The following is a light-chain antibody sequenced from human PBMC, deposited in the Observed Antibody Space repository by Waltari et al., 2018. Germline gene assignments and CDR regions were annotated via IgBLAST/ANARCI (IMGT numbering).Light chain of an antibody. V-gene: IGLV2-14*02. CDR2: EVS. CDR1: STDVGSYDL. J-gene: IGLJ1*01. Sequence: QSALTQPASVSGSPGQSITISCSGTSTDVGSYDLVSWYQQQPGKAPKLMISEVSKRPSGVSIRFSGSKFDNTASLTISGLQAEDEADYYCSSYANSRIYVFGTGTKVTVL. CDR3: SSYANSRIYV.